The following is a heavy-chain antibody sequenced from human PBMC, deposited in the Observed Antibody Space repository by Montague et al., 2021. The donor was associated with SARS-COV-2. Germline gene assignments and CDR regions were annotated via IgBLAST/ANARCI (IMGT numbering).Heavy chain of an antibody. D-gene: IGHD3-10*01. CDR3: VHYTSGSYYFHY. CDR2: IYWGDEK. CDR1: GFSITTSTMG. V-gene: IGHV2-5*02. Sequence: PALVKPTQTLTLTCTFSGFSITTSTMGVGWICQPPGKALEWLALIYWGDEKRFSPSLKSRLTITKDTFKDQVVLRVTNMDPVDTATYYCVHYTSGSYYFHYWGQGTLVTVSS. J-gene: IGHJ4*02.